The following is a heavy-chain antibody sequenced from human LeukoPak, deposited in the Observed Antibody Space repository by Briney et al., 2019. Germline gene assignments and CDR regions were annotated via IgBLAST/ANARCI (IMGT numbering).Heavy chain of an antibody. CDR2: ISSSSSYI. J-gene: IGHJ6*02. V-gene: IGHV3-21*01. D-gene: IGHD3-22*01. Sequence: PGGSLRLSCAASGFTFSSYAMHWVRQAPGKGLEWVSSISSSSSYIYYADSVKGRFTISRDNAKNSLYLQMNSLRAEDTAVYYCARLVEGYYYDSSGYYQTYYYYGMDVWGQGTTVTVSS. CDR3: ARLVEGYYYDSSGYYQTYYYYGMDV. CDR1: GFTFSSYA.